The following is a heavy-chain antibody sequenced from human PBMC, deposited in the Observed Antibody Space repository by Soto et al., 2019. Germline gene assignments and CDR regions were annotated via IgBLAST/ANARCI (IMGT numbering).Heavy chain of an antibody. Sequence: QVQLVQSGAEVKKPGSSVKVSCKASGGTFSSYTISWVRQAPGQGLEWMGRIIPILGIANYAQKFQGRVPITADKSTSTAYMELSSLRSEDTAVYYCARDRSSGSYHNWFDPWGQGTLVTVSS. CDR1: GGTFSSYT. D-gene: IGHD3-10*01. J-gene: IGHJ5*02. V-gene: IGHV1-69*08. CDR3: ARDRSSGSYHNWFDP. CDR2: IIPILGIA.